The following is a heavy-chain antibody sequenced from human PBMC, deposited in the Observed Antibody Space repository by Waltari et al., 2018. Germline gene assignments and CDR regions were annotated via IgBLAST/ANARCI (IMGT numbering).Heavy chain of an antibody. CDR1: GYTFTDSY. CDR3: ARGGPAIFGVLITKRFDY. J-gene: IGHJ4*02. D-gene: IGHD3-3*01. V-gene: IGHV1-2*06. Sequence: QVQLVQSGAEVKKPGASVKVSCKASGYTFTDSYMHWVRQAPGQGLEWMGRSNPNSGGTNYTQKFQGRVTMTRDTSISTAYMELSRLRSDDTAVYYCARGGPAIFGVLITKRFDYWGQGTLVTVSS. CDR2: SNPNSGGT.